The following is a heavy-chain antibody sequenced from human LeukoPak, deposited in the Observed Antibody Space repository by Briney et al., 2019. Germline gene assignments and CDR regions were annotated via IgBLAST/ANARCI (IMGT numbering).Heavy chain of an antibody. CDR1: GYTLTELS. CDR3: ARGDYGDKNDY. V-gene: IGHV1-24*01. CDR2: FDPEDGET. Sequence: ASVKVSCKVSGYTLTELSMHWVRQAPGKGLEWMGGFDPEDGETIYAQKLQGRVTMTTDTSTSTAYMELRSLRSDDTAVYYCARGDYGDKNDYWGQGTLVTVSS. J-gene: IGHJ4*02. D-gene: IGHD4-17*01.